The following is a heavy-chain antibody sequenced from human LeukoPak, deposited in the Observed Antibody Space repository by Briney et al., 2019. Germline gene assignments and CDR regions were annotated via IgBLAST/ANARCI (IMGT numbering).Heavy chain of an antibody. CDR3: AKDLSGNDY. V-gene: IGHV3-23*01. Sequence: GGSLRLSCAASGFTFSNSGMSWVRQAPGKGLEWVSAISGSGVTTYYADSVKGRFTISRDNSKNTLYLQMNSPRAEDTAVYYCAKDLSGNDYWGQGTLVTVSS. D-gene: IGHD3-10*01. CDR1: GFTFSNSG. CDR2: ISGSGVTT. J-gene: IGHJ4*02.